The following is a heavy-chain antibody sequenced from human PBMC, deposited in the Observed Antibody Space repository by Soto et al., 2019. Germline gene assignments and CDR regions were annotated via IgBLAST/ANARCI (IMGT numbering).Heavy chain of an antibody. CDR2: LTVTGDSA. Sequence: EVQLLESGGGLVQPGGSLRLSCAASGFRLSDSAVSWVRQAPGKGLEWVSSLTVTGDSAFYSDSVKGRFTISRDISKSTLYLQMNSLRAEDTGVYYCATDHYCSSTSCYYFEYWGQGTLVTVSS. D-gene: IGHD2-2*01. CDR1: GFRLSDSA. CDR3: ATDHYCSSTSCYYFEY. J-gene: IGHJ4*02. V-gene: IGHV3-23*01.